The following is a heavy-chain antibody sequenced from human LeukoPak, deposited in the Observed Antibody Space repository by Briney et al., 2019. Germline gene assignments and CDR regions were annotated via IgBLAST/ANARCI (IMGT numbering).Heavy chain of an antibody. Sequence: GGSLRLSCAASGFTFSRYGMHWVRQAPGKGLEWVAVISYDGSNKYYADSVKGRFTISRDNSKNTLYLQMNSLRAEDTAVYYCAKRGIAVADYWGQGTLVTVSS. V-gene: IGHV3-30*18. CDR3: AKRGIAVADY. J-gene: IGHJ4*02. D-gene: IGHD6-19*01. CDR2: ISYDGSNK. CDR1: GFTFSRYG.